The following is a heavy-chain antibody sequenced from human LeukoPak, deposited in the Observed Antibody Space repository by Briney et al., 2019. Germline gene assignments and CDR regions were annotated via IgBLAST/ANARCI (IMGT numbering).Heavy chain of an antibody. D-gene: IGHD3-10*01. J-gene: IGHJ4*02. CDR1: GFTFSSYE. Sequence: PGGSLRLSCAASGFTFSSYEMNWVRQAPGKGLEWVSYISSSSSTIYYADSVKGRFTISRDNAKNSLYLQMNSLRAEDTAVYYCARELPDVTYYYGSGSYFDYWGQGTLVTVSS. V-gene: IGHV3-48*01. CDR2: ISSSSSTI. CDR3: ARELPDVTYYYGSGSYFDY.